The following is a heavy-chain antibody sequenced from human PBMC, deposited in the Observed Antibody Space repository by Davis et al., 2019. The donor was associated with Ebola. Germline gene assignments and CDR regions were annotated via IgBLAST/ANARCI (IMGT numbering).Heavy chain of an antibody. CDR3: ARVERGYHINDAFDT. CDR2: ITDRGGST. D-gene: IGHD3-16*02. CDR1: GFTFSSFA. J-gene: IGHJ3*02. V-gene: IGHV3-23*01. Sequence: PGGSLRLSCAASGFTFSSFAMSWVRQAPGKGLEWVSAITDRGGSTYYADSLKGRFTISRDNSENTLYLQMNGLRPDDTAVYYCARVERGYHINDAFDTWGQGTRVTVSS.